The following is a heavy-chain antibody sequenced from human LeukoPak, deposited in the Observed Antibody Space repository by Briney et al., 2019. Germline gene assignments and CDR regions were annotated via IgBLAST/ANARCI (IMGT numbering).Heavy chain of an antibody. D-gene: IGHD5-18*01. V-gene: IGHV3-30*04. CDR3: AKDEKGRVDTAMV. Sequence: PGGSLRLSCAASGFTFSSYAMHWVRQAPGKGLEWVTVISYDGTNKYYTDSVKGRFTISRDNSKNTLYLQMNSLRAEDTAVYYCAKDEKGRVDTAMVWGQGTLVTVSS. J-gene: IGHJ4*02. CDR1: GFTFSSYA. CDR2: ISYDGTNK.